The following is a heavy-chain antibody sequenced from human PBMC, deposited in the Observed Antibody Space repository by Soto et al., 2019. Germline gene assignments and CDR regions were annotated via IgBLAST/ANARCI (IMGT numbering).Heavy chain of an antibody. CDR2: INPNSGGT. CDR1: GYTFTGYY. D-gene: IGHD2-2*01. CDR3: ARGHCSSTSCYVLGWRYYYYGMDV. Sequence: GASVNVSCKASGYTFTGYYMHWVRQAPGQGLEWMGWINPNSGGTNYAQKFQGWVTMTRDTSISTAYMELSRLRSDDTAVYYCARGHCSSTSCYVLGWRYYYYGMDVWGQGTTVTVSS. J-gene: IGHJ6*02. V-gene: IGHV1-2*04.